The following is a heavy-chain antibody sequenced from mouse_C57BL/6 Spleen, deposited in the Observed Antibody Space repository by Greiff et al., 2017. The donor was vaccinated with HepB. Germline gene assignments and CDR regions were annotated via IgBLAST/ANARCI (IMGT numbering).Heavy chain of an antibody. J-gene: IGHJ2*01. CDR3: AIAFITTVVSYFDY. D-gene: IGHD1-1*01. CDR1: GFTFSDYY. Sequence: DVKLVESEGGLVQPGSSMKLSCTASGFTFSDYYMAWVRQVPEKGLEWVANINYDGSSTYYLDSLKSRFIISRDNAKNILYLQMSSLKSEDTATYYCAIAFITTVVSYFDYWGQGTTLTVSS. V-gene: IGHV5-16*01. CDR2: INYDGSST.